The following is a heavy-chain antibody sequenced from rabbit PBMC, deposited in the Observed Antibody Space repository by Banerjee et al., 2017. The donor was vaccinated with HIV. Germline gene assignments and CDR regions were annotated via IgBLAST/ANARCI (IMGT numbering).Heavy chain of an antibody. D-gene: IGHD6-1*01. Sequence: LARSGGIGIAPGGARAYIWAAAGSFIRNSYWICWVRQAPGKGLEWIACIYAGSSGSTYYASWAKGRFAISRTSSTTGTLQMTSLTAADTAAYFCARMYRGVSNAYDLWGPGTLVTVS. J-gene: IGHJ4*01. CDR3: ARMYRGVSNAYDL. CDR2: IYAGSSGST. V-gene: IGHV1S45*01. CDR1: GSFIRNSYW.